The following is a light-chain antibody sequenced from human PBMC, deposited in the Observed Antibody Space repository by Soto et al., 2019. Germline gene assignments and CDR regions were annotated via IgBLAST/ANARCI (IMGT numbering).Light chain of an antibody. J-gene: IGLJ2*01. Sequence: QSALTQPASVSGSPGQSMTISCTGTSSDVGGYNYVSWYQQHPGKAPKLMIYDVSKRPSGVSNRFSGSKSGNTASLTISGRQAEDEADYYCSSYTSRSTDVVFGGGTKLTVL. CDR1: SSDVGGYNY. V-gene: IGLV2-14*01. CDR2: DVS. CDR3: SSYTSRSTDVV.